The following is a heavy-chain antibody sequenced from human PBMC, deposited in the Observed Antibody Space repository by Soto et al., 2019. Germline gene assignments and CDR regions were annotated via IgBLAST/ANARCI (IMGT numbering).Heavy chain of an antibody. CDR2: IYHSGST. Sequence: KASETLSLTCAVSGYSISSGYYWGWIRQPPGKGLEWIGSIYHSGSTYYNPSLKSRVTISVDTSKNQFSLKLSSVTAADTAVYYCARDSLRYCSSTSCSRGWFDPWGQETLVTVSS. CDR3: ARDSLRYCSSTSCSRGWFDP. D-gene: IGHD2-2*01. CDR1: GYSISSGYY. V-gene: IGHV4-38-2*02. J-gene: IGHJ5*02.